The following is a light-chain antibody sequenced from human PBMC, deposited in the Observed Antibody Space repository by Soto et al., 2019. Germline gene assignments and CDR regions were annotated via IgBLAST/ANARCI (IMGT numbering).Light chain of an antibody. V-gene: IGKV2D-29*01. CDR1: QNLLHTDGKTH. CDR3: MQNIQLPAT. CDR2: EVS. J-gene: IGKJ5*01. Sequence: DVVMTQTPLSLSVTPGQPASISCHSTQNLLHTDGKTHLSWYLQRPGQPPQLLIYEVSNRFSGVPDRFSASGSGTDFTLKISRVEAEDVGLYYCMQNIQLPATFGQGTRLEIK.